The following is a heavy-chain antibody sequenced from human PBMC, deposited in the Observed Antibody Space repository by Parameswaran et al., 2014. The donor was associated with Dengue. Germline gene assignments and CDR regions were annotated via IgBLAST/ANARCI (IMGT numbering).Heavy chain of an antibody. V-gene: IGHV1-46*04. Sequence: WVRQAPGQGPEWMGRINPSNGRTNYAQKVQGRITMTWDTSTSTVYMELSSLRSEDTAVYYCARTHSANYDFWSGEMHYYYGMDVWGQGTTVTVSS. CDR2: INPSNGRT. D-gene: IGHD3-3*01. J-gene: IGHJ6*02. CDR3: ARTHSANYDFWSGEMHYYYGMDV.